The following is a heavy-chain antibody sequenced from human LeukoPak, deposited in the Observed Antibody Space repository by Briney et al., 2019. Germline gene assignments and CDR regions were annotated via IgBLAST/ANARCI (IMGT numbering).Heavy chain of an antibody. Sequence: SETLSLTCAVYGGSFSGYYWSWIRQPPGKGLEWIGEINHSGSTNYNPSLKSRVTISVDTFKNQFSLKLSSVTAADTAVYYCARNGAQGTYDYWGQGTLVTVSS. CDR1: GGSFSGYY. CDR2: INHSGST. V-gene: IGHV4-34*01. J-gene: IGHJ4*02. CDR3: ARNGAQGTYDY. D-gene: IGHD4-17*01.